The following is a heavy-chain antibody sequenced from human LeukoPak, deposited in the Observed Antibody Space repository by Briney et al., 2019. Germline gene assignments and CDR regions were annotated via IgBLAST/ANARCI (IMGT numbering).Heavy chain of an antibody. J-gene: IGHJ6*03. CDR3: ARADYSSTWSHDYYYMDV. CDR2: IYHSGST. CDR1: GGSFSAYY. D-gene: IGHD6-13*01. V-gene: IGHV4-34*01. Sequence: PSETLSLTCAVYGGSFSAYYWSWIRQPPGKGLEWIGSIYHSGSTYYNPSLKSRVTISVDTPKNQFSLKLSSVTAADTAVYYCARADYSSTWSHDYYYMDVWGKGTTVTVSS.